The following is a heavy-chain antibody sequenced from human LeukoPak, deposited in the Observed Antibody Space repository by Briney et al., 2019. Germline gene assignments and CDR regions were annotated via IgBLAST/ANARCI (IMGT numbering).Heavy chain of an antibody. CDR1: GGSISSYY. Sequence: SQTLSLTCTVAGGSISSYYWSWVRQPAGKGLGWIGRIYTSGSNNYNPSLKSRVTMSVDTSKNQFSLKLSAVNATARALYYCAREGIAESLTYWGQGTLVTV. D-gene: IGHD6-13*01. CDR2: IYTSGSN. J-gene: IGHJ1*01. CDR3: AREGIAESLTY. V-gene: IGHV4-4*07.